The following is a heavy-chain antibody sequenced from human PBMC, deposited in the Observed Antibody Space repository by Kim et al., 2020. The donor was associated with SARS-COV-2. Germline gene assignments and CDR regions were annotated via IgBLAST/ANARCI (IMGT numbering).Heavy chain of an antibody. D-gene: IGHD1-7*01. CDR1: GFTFRNYA. J-gene: IGHJ3*02. CDR2: ISGDGGRT. Sequence: GGSLRLSCATSGFTFRNYAMTWVRQTPGRGLQWVSAISGDGGRTYYADSVLGRFTISRDVSGNTLYLRLNSLRAEDTAVYYCATDLMGTSAFDIRGQGTLVTVAS. V-gene: IGHV3-23*01. CDR3: ATDLMGTSAFDI.